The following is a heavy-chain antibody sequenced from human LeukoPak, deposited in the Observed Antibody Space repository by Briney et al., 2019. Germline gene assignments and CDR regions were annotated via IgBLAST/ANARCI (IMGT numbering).Heavy chain of an antibody. J-gene: IGHJ4*02. CDR2: ISTSGSTI. CDR1: GFTVSSNY. D-gene: IGHD1-1*01. V-gene: IGHV3-48*03. CDR3: ARTEKNWNYFDN. Sequence: GGSLRLSCAASGFTVSSNYMNWVRQAPGKGLEWVSYISTSGSTIYYADSVKGRFTISRDNAKNSLYLQMNSLRADDTGVYYCARTEKNWNYFDNWGQGTLVTVSS.